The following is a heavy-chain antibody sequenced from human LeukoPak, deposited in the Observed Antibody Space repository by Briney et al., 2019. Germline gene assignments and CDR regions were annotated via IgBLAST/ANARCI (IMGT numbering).Heavy chain of an antibody. D-gene: IGHD3-16*01. CDR1: GYTFTSYG. V-gene: IGHV1-18*01. Sequence: ASVKVSCEASGYTFTSYGISWVRQAPGQGLEWMGWISAYNGNTNYAQKLQGRVTMTTDTSTSTAYMELRSLRSDDTAVYYCARNPPEYYSSDYWGQGTLVTVSS. J-gene: IGHJ4*02. CDR2: ISAYNGNT. CDR3: ARNPPEYYSSDY.